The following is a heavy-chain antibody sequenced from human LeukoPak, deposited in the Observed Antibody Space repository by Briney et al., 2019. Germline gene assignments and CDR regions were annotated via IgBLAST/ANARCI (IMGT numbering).Heavy chain of an antibody. V-gene: IGHV3-48*03. CDR1: GFTFSSYE. J-gene: IGHJ4*02. Sequence: PGGSLRLSCAASGFTFSSYEMNWVRQAPGKGLEWVSYISSSGSTIYYADSVKGRFTISRDNAKNSLYLQMNSLRAEDTAVYYRTSQLGYCSSDKCSGYWGQGTLVTVSS. CDR2: ISSSGSTI. D-gene: IGHD2-2*01. CDR3: TSQLGYCSSDKCSGY.